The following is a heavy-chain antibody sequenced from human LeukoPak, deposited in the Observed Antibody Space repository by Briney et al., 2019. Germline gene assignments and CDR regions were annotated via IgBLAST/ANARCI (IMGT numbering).Heavy chain of an antibody. V-gene: IGHV1-18*01. CDR3: ARVGLAGAGIKGTYYFDY. J-gene: IGHJ4*02. CDR1: GYTFTTYG. Sequence: ASVKVSCKASGYTFTTYGISWVRQAPGQGLEWVGWISAHNGNANYADKLQGRVTMTTDTSTSTAYMDLRSLRSDYTAVYYCARVGLAGAGIKGTYYFDYWGQGTLVTVSS. D-gene: IGHD6-19*01. CDR2: ISAHNGNA.